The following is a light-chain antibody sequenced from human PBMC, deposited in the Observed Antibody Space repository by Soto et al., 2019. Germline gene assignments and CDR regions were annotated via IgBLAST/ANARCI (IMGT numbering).Light chain of an antibody. Sequence: ETVMTQSPGTLSLSPGERATLSCRASQSVSSGYLDWYQQKPGQAPRLLIFGASNRSTCIPDRFTGSWSGTDFTLTISRREPEDFAVYYCQQYGISQNTFGQGTKLEIK. V-gene: IGKV3-20*01. J-gene: IGKJ2*01. CDR1: QSVSSGY. CDR2: GAS. CDR3: QQYGISQNT.